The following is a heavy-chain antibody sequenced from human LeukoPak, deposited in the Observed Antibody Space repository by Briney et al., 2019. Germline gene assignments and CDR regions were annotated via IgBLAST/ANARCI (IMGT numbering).Heavy chain of an antibody. CDR1: GYTFTSYY. J-gene: IGHJ4*02. D-gene: IGHD2-15*01. CDR3: ARAYCGGGSCYYYYFDY. CDR2: INPSGGST. Sequence: GASVKVSCKASGYTFTSYYMHWVRQAPGQGLEWMGIINPSGGSTSYAQKFQGRVTMTRDMSTSTVYMELSSLRSEDTAVYYCARAYCGGGSCYYYYFDYWGQGTLVTVSS. V-gene: IGHV1-46*01.